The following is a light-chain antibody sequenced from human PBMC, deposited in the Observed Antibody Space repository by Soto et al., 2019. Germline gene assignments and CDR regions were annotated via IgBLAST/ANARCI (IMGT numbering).Light chain of an antibody. J-gene: IGLJ2*01. CDR2: DVS. CDR1: SSDVGGYNY. V-gene: IGLV2-14*01. Sequence: QPVLTQPASVSGSPGQSITISCTGTSSDVGGYNYVSWYQQHPGKAPKLMIFDVSNRPSGVSTRFSGSKSGDTASLTISGLQAEDEAYYYCSSYTTSSTVVFGGGTKVTVL. CDR3: SSYTTSSTVV.